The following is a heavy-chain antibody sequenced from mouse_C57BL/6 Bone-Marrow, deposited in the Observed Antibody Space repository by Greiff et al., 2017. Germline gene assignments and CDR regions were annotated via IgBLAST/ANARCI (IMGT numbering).Heavy chain of an antibody. J-gene: IGHJ2*01. CDR3: ARRPYYGSSYFDY. CDR2: INPYNGGT. CDR1: GYTFTDYY. Sequence: EVQLQQSGPVLVKPGASVKMSCKASGYTFTDYYMNWVKQSHGKSLEWIGVINPYNGGTSYNQKFKGKATLTVDKSSSTAYMELNSLTSEDSAVYYCARRPYYGSSYFDYWGQGTTLTVSS. D-gene: IGHD1-1*01. V-gene: IGHV1-19*01.